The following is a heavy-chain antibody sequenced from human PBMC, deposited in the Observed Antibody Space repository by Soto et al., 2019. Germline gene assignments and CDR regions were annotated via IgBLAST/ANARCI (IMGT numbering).Heavy chain of an antibody. CDR3: ARGGHWWFEF. V-gene: IGHV3-7*05. Sequence: GGSLRLSCAASGFMLSSYWMSWVRQAPGKGLEWVANIREDGSERYYVDSVEGRFTISRDNTKNSLYLQMSSLRVEDTAIYYCARGGHWWFEFWGRGTQVTVSS. J-gene: IGHJ2*01. CDR1: GFMLSSYW. CDR2: IREDGSER.